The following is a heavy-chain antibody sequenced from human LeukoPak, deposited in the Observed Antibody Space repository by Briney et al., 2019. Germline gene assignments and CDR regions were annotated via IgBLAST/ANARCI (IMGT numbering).Heavy chain of an antibody. Sequence: SETLSLTCTVSGGSISSYYWSWIRQPPGKGLEWTGYIYYSGSTNYNPSLKSRVTISVDTSKNQFSLKLSSVTAADTAVYYCARLIKGYCSGGSCEDLWGQGTLVTVSS. V-gene: IGHV4-59*08. J-gene: IGHJ4*02. CDR2: IYYSGST. CDR1: GGSISSYY. D-gene: IGHD2-15*01. CDR3: ARLIKGYCSGGSCEDL.